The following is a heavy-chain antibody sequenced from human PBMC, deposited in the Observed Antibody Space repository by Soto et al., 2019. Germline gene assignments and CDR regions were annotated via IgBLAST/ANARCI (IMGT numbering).Heavy chain of an antibody. D-gene: IGHD6-6*01. CDR1: GYTFTSYG. J-gene: IGHJ3*02. CDR2: ISAYNGNT. V-gene: IGHV1-18*01. Sequence: ASVKVSCKASGYTFTSYGISWVRQAPGQGLEWMGCISAYNGNTNYAQKLQGRVTMTTDTSTSTAYMELRSLRSDDTALYYCARTSSIAARDAFDIWGQGTMVTVSS. CDR3: ARTSSIAARDAFDI.